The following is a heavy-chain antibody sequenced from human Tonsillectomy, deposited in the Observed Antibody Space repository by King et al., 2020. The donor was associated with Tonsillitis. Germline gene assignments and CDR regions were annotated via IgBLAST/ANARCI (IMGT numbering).Heavy chain of an antibody. D-gene: IGHD5-18*01. CDR2: IKQDGSEK. J-gene: IGHJ4*02. CDR1: GFTFSSYW. CDR3: ARGVQLWLPYYFDY. V-gene: IGHV3-7*01. Sequence: VQLVESGGGLVQPGGSLRLSCAASGFTFSSYWMSWVRQAPGKGLEWVANIKQDGSEKYYVDSVKGRFTISRDNAKNSLYLQMNSLRAEDTAVYYCARGVQLWLPYYFDYWGQGALGTVSS.